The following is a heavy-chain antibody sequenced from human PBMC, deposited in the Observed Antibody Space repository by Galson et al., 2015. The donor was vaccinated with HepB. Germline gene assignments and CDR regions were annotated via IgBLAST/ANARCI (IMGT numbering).Heavy chain of an antibody. V-gene: IGHV3-7*03. CDR1: GITFSTYW. CDR2: IKQDGSEI. J-gene: IGHJ3*02. D-gene: IGHD2-2*02. Sequence: SLRLSCAASGITFSTYWMSWVRQAPGKGLEWVANIKQDGSEIYYMDSVRGRFTISRDNAKNSLYLQMNSLRSDDTAVYYCASHYCSRSSCYTDAFDIWGQGTMVIVSS. CDR3: ASHYCSRSSCYTDAFDI.